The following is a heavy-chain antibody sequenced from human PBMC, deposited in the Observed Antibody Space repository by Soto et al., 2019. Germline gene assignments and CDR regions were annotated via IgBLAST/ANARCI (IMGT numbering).Heavy chain of an antibody. CDR2: IYYSGST. D-gene: IGHD3-10*01. CDR1: GGSISSSSYY. V-gene: IGHV4-39*01. CDR3: ANYGSGNYYSYYYYGMDV. Sequence: SETLSLTCTVSGGSISSSSYYWGWIRQPPGKGLEWIGSIYYSGSTYYNPSLKSRVTISVDTSKNQFSLKLSSVTAADTAVYYCANYGSGNYYSYYYYGMDVWGQGTTVTVSS. J-gene: IGHJ6*02.